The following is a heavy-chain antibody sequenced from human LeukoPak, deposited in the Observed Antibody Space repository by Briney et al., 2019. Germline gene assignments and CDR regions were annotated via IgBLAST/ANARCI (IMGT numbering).Heavy chain of an antibody. CDR2: IRQDGSQK. V-gene: IGHV3-7*03. CDR1: GFTFSSYW. CDR3: AKVPYYDFWSGSFDY. J-gene: IGHJ4*02. Sequence: GGSLRLSCAASGFTFSSYWMSWVRQAPGKGLEWVATIRQDGSQKYYVDSVKGRFTISRDNAKNSLYLQMNSLRAEDTAVYYCAKVPYYDFWSGSFDYWGQGTLVTVSS. D-gene: IGHD3-3*01.